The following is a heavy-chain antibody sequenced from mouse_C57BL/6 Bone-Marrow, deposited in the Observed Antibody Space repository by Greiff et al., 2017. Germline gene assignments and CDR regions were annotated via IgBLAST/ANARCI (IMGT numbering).Heavy chain of an antibody. CDR1: GYSFTGYY. CDR3: ARSESYYSNYSWFAY. CDR2: INPSTGGT. Sequence: EVQLQQSGPELVKPGASVKISCKASGYSFTGYYMNWVKQSPEKSLEWIGEINPSTGGTTYNQKFKAKATLTVDKSSSTAYMQLKSLTSEDSAVYYCARSESYYSNYSWFAYWGQGTLVTVSA. V-gene: IGHV1-42*01. D-gene: IGHD2-5*01. J-gene: IGHJ3*01.